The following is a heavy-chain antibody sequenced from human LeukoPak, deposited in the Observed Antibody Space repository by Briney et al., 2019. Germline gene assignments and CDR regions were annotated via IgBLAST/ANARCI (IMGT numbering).Heavy chain of an antibody. CDR1: GYTLTELS. CDR2: FDPEDGET. J-gene: IGHJ4*02. CDR3: ATDSWRYSSSWSADFDY. D-gene: IGHD6-13*01. V-gene: IGHV1-24*01. Sequence: ASVKVSCKVSGYTLTELSMHWVRQAPGKGLEWMGGFDPEDGETIYAQKFQGRVTMTEDTSTDTAYMELSSLRSEDTAVYYCATDSWRYSSSWSADFDYWGQGTLVTVSS.